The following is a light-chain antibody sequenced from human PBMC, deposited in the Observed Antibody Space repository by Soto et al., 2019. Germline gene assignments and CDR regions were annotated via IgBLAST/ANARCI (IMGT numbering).Light chain of an antibody. J-gene: IGLJ1*01. CDR3: SPYTSISSLDV. CDR1: SSDVGGYNY. CDR2: EVS. Sequence: QSALTQPASVSGSPGQSITISCTGSSSDVGGYNYVSWYQQHPGKAPKLMIYEVSNRPSGVSNRFSGSKSGDTASLTISGLQAEDEADYYCSPYTSISSLDVFGTGTNVTLL. V-gene: IGLV2-14*01.